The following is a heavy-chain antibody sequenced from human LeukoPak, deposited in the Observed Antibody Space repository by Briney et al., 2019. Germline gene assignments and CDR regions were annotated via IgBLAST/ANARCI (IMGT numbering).Heavy chain of an antibody. V-gene: IGHV3-74*01. J-gene: IGHJ4*02. D-gene: IGHD5-24*01. CDR1: EFTFSSLW. CDR2: INTDGTTT. Sequence: PGGSLRLSCVVSEFTFSSLWMHWARHAPGQGLVWVSRINTDGTTTNYADSVKGRFTISRDNAKNTLYLQMNSLRADDTAVYYCATAGNYRFDYWGQGTLVTVSS. CDR3: ATAGNYRFDY.